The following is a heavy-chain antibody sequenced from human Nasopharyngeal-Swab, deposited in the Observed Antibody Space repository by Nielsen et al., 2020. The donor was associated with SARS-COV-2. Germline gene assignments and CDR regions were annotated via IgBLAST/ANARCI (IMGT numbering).Heavy chain of an antibody. CDR1: GGSFSGYY. D-gene: IGHD1-26*01. Sequence: SETLSLTCAVYGGSFSGYYWSWIRQPPGKGLEWIGEINHSGSTSYNPSLKSRVTISVDTSKNQFSLKLGSATAADTAVYYCARGRGGRYVDYWGQGTLVTVSS. V-gene: IGHV4-34*01. CDR2: INHSGST. J-gene: IGHJ4*02. CDR3: ARGRGGRYVDY.